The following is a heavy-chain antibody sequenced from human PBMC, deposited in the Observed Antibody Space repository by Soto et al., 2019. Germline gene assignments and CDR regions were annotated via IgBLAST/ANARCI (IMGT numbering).Heavy chain of an antibody. Sequence: ASVKVSCKASGYTFTSYGISWVRQAPGQGLEWMGGVSAYNGNTNYAQKLQGRVTMTTDTSTSTAYMELRSLRSDDTAVYYCAGDPACCRGGSCYSAGFYYGMDVWGQGTTVTVSS. J-gene: IGHJ6*02. CDR2: VSAYNGNT. D-gene: IGHD2-15*01. CDR3: AGDPACCRGGSCYSAGFYYGMDV. V-gene: IGHV1-18*04. CDR1: GYTFTSYG.